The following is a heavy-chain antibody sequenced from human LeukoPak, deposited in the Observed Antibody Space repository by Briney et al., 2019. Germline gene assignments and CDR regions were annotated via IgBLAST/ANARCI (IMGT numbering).Heavy chain of an antibody. CDR2: MNPNSGNT. J-gene: IGHJ6*02. Sequence: GSSVTVSFKASGYTFTSYDINWVRQATGQGLEGMGWMNPNSGNTGYAQKFQGRVTMTRNTSISTAYMELSSLRSEDTAVYYCARLGSVWSSSWYQNYYYYYGMDVWGQGTTVTVSS. D-gene: IGHD6-13*01. CDR3: ARLGSVWSSSWYQNYYYYYGMDV. CDR1: GYTFTSYD. V-gene: IGHV1-8*01.